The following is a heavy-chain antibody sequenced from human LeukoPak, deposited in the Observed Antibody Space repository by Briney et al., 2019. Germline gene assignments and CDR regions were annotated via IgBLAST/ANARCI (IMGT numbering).Heavy chain of an antibody. CDR3: ARTVSDYDFWSGDTSFDY. V-gene: IGHV1-46*01. Sequence: ASVKVSCKASGYTFTSYYMHWVRRAPGQGLEWMGIINPSGGSTSYAQKFQGRVTMTRDTSTSTVYMELSSLRSEDTAVYYCARTVSDYDFWSGDTSFDYWGQGTLVTVSS. J-gene: IGHJ4*02. D-gene: IGHD3-3*01. CDR2: INPSGGST. CDR1: GYTFTSYY.